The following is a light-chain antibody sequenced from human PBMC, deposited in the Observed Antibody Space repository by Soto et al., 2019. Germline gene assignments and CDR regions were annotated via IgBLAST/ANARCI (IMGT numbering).Light chain of an antibody. J-gene: IGLJ3*02. Sequence: QSALTQPASVSGSPGQSITISCTGTSSDVGRYNLVSWYRQHPGKAPKLMIYEGIKRPSGVSNRFSGSKSSNTASLTISGLQAEDEANYYCCSYAGSSTWVFGGGTKVTVL. CDR3: CSYAGSSTWV. CDR1: SSDVGRYNL. V-gene: IGLV2-23*01. CDR2: EGI.